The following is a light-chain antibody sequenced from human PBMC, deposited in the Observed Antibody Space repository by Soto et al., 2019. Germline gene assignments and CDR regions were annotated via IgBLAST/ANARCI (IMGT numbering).Light chain of an antibody. V-gene: IGKV1-5*01. CDR2: DAS. CDR3: QQYESYSPWT. J-gene: IGKJ1*01. CDR1: QSISSL. Sequence: DIKMTQSPSTLSASVGDRVTITCRASQSISSLLAWYQQKPGKAPKLLIYDASTLQSGVPSRYSGSGSGTEFTLTISNLQPDDFATYYCQQYESYSPWTFGQGTKVDIK.